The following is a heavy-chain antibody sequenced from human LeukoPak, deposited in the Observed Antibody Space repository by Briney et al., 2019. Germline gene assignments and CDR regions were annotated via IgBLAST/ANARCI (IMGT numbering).Heavy chain of an antibody. Sequence: SETLSLICAVYGGSFSGYYWSWIRQPPGKGVECIGEINHSGSINYNPSLKSRVTVSVDTSKNQFSLKLSSVTAADTAGYYCASSYYYGSGSYRPFYFDYWGQGTLVSVSS. CDR2: INHSGSI. V-gene: IGHV4-34*01. D-gene: IGHD3-10*01. J-gene: IGHJ4*02. CDR3: ASSYYYGSGSYRPFYFDY. CDR1: GGSFSGYY.